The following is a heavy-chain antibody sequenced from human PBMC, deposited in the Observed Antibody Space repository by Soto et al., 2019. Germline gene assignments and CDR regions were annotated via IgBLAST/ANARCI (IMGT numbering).Heavy chain of an antibody. J-gene: IGHJ4*02. CDR1: GFTFSGYY. CDR2: FSSSGYTI. Sequence: GGSLSLSCEASGFTFSGYYMTWIRQAPGKGLEWISYFSSSGYTIRYADSVEGRFTVSRDDAKKTLYLQMNSLRAEDTAVYYCVKMSGSYYLGYFDCWGQGTLVT. D-gene: IGHD1-26*01. V-gene: IGHV3-11*01. CDR3: VKMSGSYYLGYFDC.